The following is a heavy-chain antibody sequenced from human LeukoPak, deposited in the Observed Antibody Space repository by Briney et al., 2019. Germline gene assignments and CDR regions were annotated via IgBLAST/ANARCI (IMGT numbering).Heavy chain of an antibody. CDR3: AKESFRYDYVWGSYRSHFDY. J-gene: IGHJ4*02. V-gene: IGHV3-30*02. CDR1: GFTFSSYG. D-gene: IGHD3-16*02. CDR2: IRYDGSNK. Sequence: GGSLRLSWAASGFTFSSYGMHWVRQAPGKGLEWVAFIRYDGSNKYYADSVRGRFTISRDNSKNTLYLQMNSLRAEDTAVYYCAKESFRYDYVWGSYRSHFDYWGQGTLVTVSS.